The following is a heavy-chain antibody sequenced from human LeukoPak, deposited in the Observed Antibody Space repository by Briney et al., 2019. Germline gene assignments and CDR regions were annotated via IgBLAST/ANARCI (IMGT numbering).Heavy chain of an antibody. J-gene: IGHJ4*02. D-gene: IGHD6-19*01. V-gene: IGHV4-59*01. Sequence: SETLSLTCTVSGGSISSYYWSWIRQPPGKGLEWIGDIYYSGSTNYNPSLKSRVTMSVDTSKNQFSLKLSSVTAADTAVYYCARARSSGWYGYWGQGTLVTVSS. CDR3: ARARSSGWYGY. CDR2: IYYSGST. CDR1: GGSISSYY.